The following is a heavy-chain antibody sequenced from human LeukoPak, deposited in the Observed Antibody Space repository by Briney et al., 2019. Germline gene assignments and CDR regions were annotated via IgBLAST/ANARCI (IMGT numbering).Heavy chain of an antibody. J-gene: IGHJ4*02. D-gene: IGHD5-24*01. Sequence: SETLSLTCTVSGGSLSSSSFYWGWIRQPPGKGLEWIGSIYYSGSTYYNPSLKSRVTISVDTSKNQFSLNLTSVTGADTAVYYCARHSAGYNYDFDYWGQGTLVTVSS. CDR1: GGSLSSSSFY. CDR2: IYYSGST. V-gene: IGHV4-39*01. CDR3: ARHSAGYNYDFDY.